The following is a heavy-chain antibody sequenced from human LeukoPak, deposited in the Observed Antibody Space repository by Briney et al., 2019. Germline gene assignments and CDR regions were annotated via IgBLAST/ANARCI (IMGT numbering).Heavy chain of an antibody. CDR1: GGSISSGSYY. CDR3: ARLCPAYDYYYYMDV. Sequence: SETLSLTCTVSGGSISSGSYYWSWIRQPPGKGLEWIGYIYYSGSTNYNPSLKSRVTISVDTSKNQFSLKLSSVTAADTAVYYCARLCPAYDYYYYMDVWGKGTTVTISS. J-gene: IGHJ6*03. V-gene: IGHV4-61*01. CDR2: IYYSGST.